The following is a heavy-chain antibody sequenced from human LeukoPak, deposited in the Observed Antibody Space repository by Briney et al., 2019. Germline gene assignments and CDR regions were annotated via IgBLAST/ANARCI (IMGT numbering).Heavy chain of an antibody. D-gene: IGHD1-26*01. CDR1: GYTFTGYY. CDR2: INPNSGGT. J-gene: IGHJ4*02. CDR3: ARDHAYIVGATSDY. V-gene: IGHV1-2*04. Sequence: GASVKVSCKASGYTFTGYYMHWVRQAPGQGLEWMGWINPNSGGTNYAQKFQGWVTMTRDTSISTAYMELSRLRSDDTAVYYCARDHAYIVGATSDYWGQGTLVTVSS.